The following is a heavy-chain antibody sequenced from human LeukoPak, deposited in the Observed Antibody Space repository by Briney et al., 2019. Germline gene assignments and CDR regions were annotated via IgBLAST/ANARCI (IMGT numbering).Heavy chain of an antibody. D-gene: IGHD4-17*01. Sequence: GRSLRLSCAASGLTFSSYGMHWVRQAPGKGLEWVVVIWYDGSNKYYADSVKGRFTISRDNSKNTLYLQMNSLRAEDTAVYYCASNYGASVSPFDYWGQGTLVTVSS. CDR1: GLTFSSYG. J-gene: IGHJ4*02. CDR3: ASNYGASVSPFDY. CDR2: IWYDGSNK. V-gene: IGHV3-33*01.